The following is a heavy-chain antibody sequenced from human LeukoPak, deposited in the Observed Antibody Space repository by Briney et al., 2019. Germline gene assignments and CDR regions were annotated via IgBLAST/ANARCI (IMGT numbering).Heavy chain of an antibody. CDR3: ARAEWELLGQVDY. D-gene: IGHD1-26*01. CDR1: GFTFSSYA. Sequence: GGSLRLSCAASGFTFSSYAMHWVRQAPGKGLEWVAVISYDGSNKYYADSVKGRFTISRDNSKNTLYLQMNSLRAGDTAVYYCARAEWELLGQVDYWVRGTLVTVSS. CDR2: ISYDGSNK. J-gene: IGHJ4*02. V-gene: IGHV3-30-3*01.